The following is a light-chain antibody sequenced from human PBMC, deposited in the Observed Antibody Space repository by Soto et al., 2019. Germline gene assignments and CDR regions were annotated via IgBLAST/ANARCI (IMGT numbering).Light chain of an antibody. V-gene: IGLV2-23*02. Sequence: QSVLTQPASVSGSPGQSITISCSGTGSDVGSYNLVSWYKHHPGKAPKLIIYQVAKRPSGVSHRFSGSKSGNTASLTISGLEAADDADYFCCSFAGRPWVFGGGTKLTVL. CDR2: QVA. J-gene: IGLJ3*02. CDR1: GSDVGSYNL. CDR3: CSFAGRPWV.